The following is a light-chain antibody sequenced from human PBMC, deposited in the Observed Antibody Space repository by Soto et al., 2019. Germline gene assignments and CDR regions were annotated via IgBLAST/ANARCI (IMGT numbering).Light chain of an antibody. CDR3: QQSYTTPRT. CDR2: AAS. J-gene: IGKJ2*01. Sequence: DIQMTQSPSSLSASVGDRVTITCRASQSNSNYLNWYQQKPGKAPKLLIYAASRLQSGVPSRFSGSGSGTDFTLTISSLQPEDFATYFCQQSYTTPRTFGQGTKPEIK. V-gene: IGKV1-39*01. CDR1: QSNSNY.